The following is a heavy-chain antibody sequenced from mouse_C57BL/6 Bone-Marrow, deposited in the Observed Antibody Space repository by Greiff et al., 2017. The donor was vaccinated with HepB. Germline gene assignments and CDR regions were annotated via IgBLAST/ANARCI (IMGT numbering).Heavy chain of an antibody. CDR2: INPNNGGT. D-gene: IGHD3-3*01. V-gene: IGHV1-18*01. J-gene: IGHJ3*01. CDR1: GYTFTDYN. Sequence: EVQLQQSGPELVKPGASVKIPCKASGYTFTDYNMDWVKQSHGKSLEWIGDINPNNGGTNYNQKFKGKATLTVDKSSSTAYMELRSLTSEDTAVYYCASMGQAFAYWGQGTLVTVSA. CDR3: ASMGQAFAY.